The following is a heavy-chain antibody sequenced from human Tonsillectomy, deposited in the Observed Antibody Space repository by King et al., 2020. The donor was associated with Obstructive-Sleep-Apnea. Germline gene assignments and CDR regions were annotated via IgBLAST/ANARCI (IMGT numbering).Heavy chain of an antibody. J-gene: IGHJ4*02. CDR3: AGHGYSSGWVDY. Sequence: QLQESGPGLVKPSETLSLTCTVSGGSISSSSYYWGWIRQPPGKGLEWIGSIYYSGSTYYNPSLKSRVTISVDTSKNQFSLKLSSVTAADTAVYYCAGHGYSSGWVDYWGQGTLGTVSS. CDR2: IYYSGST. CDR1: GGSISSSSYY. D-gene: IGHD6-19*01. V-gene: IGHV4-39*01.